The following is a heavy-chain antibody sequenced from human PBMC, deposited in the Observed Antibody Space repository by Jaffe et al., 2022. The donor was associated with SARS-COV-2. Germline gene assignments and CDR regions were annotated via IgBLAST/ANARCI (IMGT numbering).Heavy chain of an antibody. CDR1: GGSISSGSYY. D-gene: IGHD3-3*01. CDR3: ARSGVWSGYYYYYYYGMDV. J-gene: IGHJ6*02. V-gene: IGHV4-61*02. CDR2: IYTSGST. Sequence: QVQLQESGPGLVKPSQTLSLTCTVSGGSISSGSYYWSWIRQPAGKGLEWIGRIYTSGSTNYNPSLKSRVTISVDTSKNQFSLKLSSVTAADTAVYYCARSGVWSGYYYYYYYGMDVWGQGTTVTVSS.